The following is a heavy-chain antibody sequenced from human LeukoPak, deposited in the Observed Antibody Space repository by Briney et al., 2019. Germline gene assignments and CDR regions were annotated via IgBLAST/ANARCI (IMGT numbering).Heavy chain of an antibody. J-gene: IGHJ6*02. Sequence: PGGSLRLSCSASGFTFSSYAMHWVRQAPGKGLEYVSAINNNGGSTSYAESVKGRFTISRDNSKYTLYLQMSSLRAEDTAVYYCVKDLRANFYGVDVWGQGTTVTVSS. CDR2: INNNGGST. CDR3: VKDLRANFYGVDV. V-gene: IGHV3-64D*09. CDR1: GFTFSSYA.